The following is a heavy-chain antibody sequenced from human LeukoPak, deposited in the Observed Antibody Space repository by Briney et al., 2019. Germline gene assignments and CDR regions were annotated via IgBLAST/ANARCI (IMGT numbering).Heavy chain of an antibody. CDR2: IKQDGSEK. D-gene: IGHD2-15*01. CDR1: GFTFSSYW. CDR3: ARESQIGSGNFFDY. Sequence: GGSLRLSCAASGFTFSSYWMSWVRQAPGKGLEWVANIKQDGSEKYYVDSVKGRFTISRDNAKNSLYLQMNSLRAEDTAVYYCARESQIGSGNFFDYWGQGTLVTVSS. J-gene: IGHJ4*02. V-gene: IGHV3-7*03.